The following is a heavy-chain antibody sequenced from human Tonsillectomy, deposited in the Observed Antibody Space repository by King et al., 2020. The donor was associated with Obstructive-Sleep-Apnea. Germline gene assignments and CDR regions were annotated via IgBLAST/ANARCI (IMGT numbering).Heavy chain of an antibody. CDR3: ALISTGPEGY. CDR1: GGSISSYY. Sequence: HVQLQESGPGLVKPSETLSLTCTVSGGSISSYYWSWIRQPPGKGLEWIGYIYYSGSTHYNPSLKSRVTISVDTSKNQFSLKLSSVTAADTAVYYCALISTGPEGYWGQGTLVTVSS. J-gene: IGHJ4*02. CDR2: IYYSGST. V-gene: IGHV4-59*01.